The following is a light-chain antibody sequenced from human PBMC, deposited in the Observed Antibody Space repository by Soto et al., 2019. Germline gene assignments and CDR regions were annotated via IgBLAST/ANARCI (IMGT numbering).Light chain of an antibody. CDR2: DAS. J-gene: IGKJ5*01. CDR1: QSVSSF. V-gene: IGKV3-11*01. CDR3: QQRSNWPRAIT. Sequence: EIVLTQSPATLSLSPGERATLSSRASQSVSSFLAWYQQKPGQAPRLLIYDASNRATGIPARFSGSGSGTDYTLTISSLEPDDFAVYYCQQRSNWPRAITFGQGTRLEI.